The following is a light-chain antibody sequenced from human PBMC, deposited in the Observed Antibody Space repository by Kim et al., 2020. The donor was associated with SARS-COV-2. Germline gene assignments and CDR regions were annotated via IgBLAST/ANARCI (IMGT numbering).Light chain of an antibody. CDR3: FSYAGSGTWV. J-gene: IGLJ3*02. CDR2: ETT. CDR1: SSDVGGFNL. Sequence: QSALTQPASVSGSPGQSITISCTGTSSDVGGFNLVSWYQQHPPKAPKLIIYETTKRPSGISDRFSGSKSGNTASLTMSGLQAEDEADYFCFSYAGSGTWVFGGGTKLTVL. V-gene: IGLV2-23*01.